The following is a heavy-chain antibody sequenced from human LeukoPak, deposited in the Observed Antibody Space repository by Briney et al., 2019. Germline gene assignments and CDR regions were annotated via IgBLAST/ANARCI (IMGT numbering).Heavy chain of an antibody. CDR1: GYSISSGYY. D-gene: IGHD4-11*01. V-gene: IGHV4-38-2*02. CDR3: TRAPRDYSNYLDL. J-gene: IGHJ4*02. Sequence: SETLSLTCTVSGYSISSGYYWGWIRQPPGKGLEWIGSIYHSGRTFYNPSLKSRVTISVDTSKNQFSLKLTSVTAADTAVYFCTRAPRDYSNYLDLWGQGTLVTVSS. CDR2: IYHSGRT.